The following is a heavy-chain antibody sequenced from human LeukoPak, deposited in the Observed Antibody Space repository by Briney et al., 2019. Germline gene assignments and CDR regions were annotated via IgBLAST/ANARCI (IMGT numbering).Heavy chain of an antibody. CDR2: IYSGGST. Sequence: GGSLRLSCAASGFTVSSNYMSWVRQAPGKGLEWVSVIYSGGSTYYADSVKGRFTISRDNSKNTLYLQMNSLRAEDTAVYYCARVGSSSWIAYWGQGTLVTVSS. D-gene: IGHD6-13*01. CDR3: ARVGSSSWIAY. J-gene: IGHJ4*02. CDR1: GFTVSSNY. V-gene: IGHV3-53*01.